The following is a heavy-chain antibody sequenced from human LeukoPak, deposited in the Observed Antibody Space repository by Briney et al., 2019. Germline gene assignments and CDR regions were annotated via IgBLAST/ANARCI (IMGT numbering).Heavy chain of an antibody. Sequence: GGSLRLSCAASGFTFSSYSMNWVRQAPGKELEWVSYISSSSSTIYYADSVKGRFTISRDNAKNSLYLQMNSLRAEDTAVYYCASLGCSSTSCYNYWGQGTLVTVSS. CDR2: ISSSSSTI. CDR3: ASLGCSSTSCYNY. CDR1: GFTFSSYS. D-gene: IGHD2-2*02. V-gene: IGHV3-48*01. J-gene: IGHJ4*02.